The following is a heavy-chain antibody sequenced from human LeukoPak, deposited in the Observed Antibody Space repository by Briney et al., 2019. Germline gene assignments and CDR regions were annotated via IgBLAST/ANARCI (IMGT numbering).Heavy chain of an antibody. V-gene: IGHV3-23*01. CDR2: ISGSGGDS. Sequence: PGGSLRLSCAASGFTFGSFAMSWARQAPGKGLEWVSDISGSGGDSYYADSVRGRFTISRDNSKKTIYLQMNSLRAEDTAVYYCASKRPLPDDAFDIWGQGTTVTVSS. J-gene: IGHJ3*02. D-gene: IGHD1-14*01. CDR1: GFTFGSFA. CDR3: ASKRPLPDDAFDI.